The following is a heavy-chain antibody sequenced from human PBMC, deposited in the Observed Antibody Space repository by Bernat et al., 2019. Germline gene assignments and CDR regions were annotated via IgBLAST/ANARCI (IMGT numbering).Heavy chain of an antibody. V-gene: IGHV3-30*18. J-gene: IGHJ4*02. CDR1: GFTFSSYG. D-gene: IGHD3-22*01. CDR2: ISYDGSNK. Sequence: QVQLVESGGGVVQPGRSLRLSCAASGFTFSSYGMHWVRQAPGKGLEWVAVISYDGSNKYYADSVKGRFTISRDNSKNTLYLQMNSLRAEDTAVYYCAKTRGPYVSSGYYYVGGFDYWGQGTLVTVSS. CDR3: AKTRGPYVSSGYYYVGGFDY.